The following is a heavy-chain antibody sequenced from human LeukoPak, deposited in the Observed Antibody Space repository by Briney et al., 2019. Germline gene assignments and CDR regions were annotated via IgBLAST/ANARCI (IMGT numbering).Heavy chain of an antibody. J-gene: IGHJ4*02. V-gene: IGHV4-38-2*02. CDR1: GYSISSGYY. CDR3: ASRYYDASSRLYDY. CDR2: IYHSGST. Sequence: SETLSLTCTVSGYSISSGYYWGWIRPPPGKGLEWLGNIYHSGSTYYNPSLKSRVTISVDTSKNQFSLKPSSVTAADTAVYYCASRYYDASSRLYDYWGQGTLVTVSS. D-gene: IGHD3-22*01.